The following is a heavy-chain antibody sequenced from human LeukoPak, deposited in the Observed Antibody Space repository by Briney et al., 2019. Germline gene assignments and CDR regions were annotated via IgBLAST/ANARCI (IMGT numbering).Heavy chain of an antibody. D-gene: IGHD6-19*01. Sequence: PGRSLRLSCAASGFTFYNYAMHWVRQAPGKGLEWLSIISWNSGYIDYADSVKGRFTISRENEKKSLDMQMKRLRAEDTAFYYCAKVRGTYSSGYFFDYWGQGTLVTVSS. V-gene: IGHV3-9*01. J-gene: IGHJ4*02. CDR3: AKVRGTYSSGYFFDY. CDR1: GFTFYNYA. CDR2: ISWNSGYI.